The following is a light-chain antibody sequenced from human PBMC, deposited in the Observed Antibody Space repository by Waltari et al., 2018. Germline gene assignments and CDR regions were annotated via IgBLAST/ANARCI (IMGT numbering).Light chain of an antibody. V-gene: IGKV3-15*01. CDR3: QQYKNWPLT. CDR1: QRLSIT. J-gene: IGKJ4*01. Sequence: EIVMTQSPATLSVSPGERVTLSCMSSQRLSITLALYQQKPVQAPRLLSYGASTRATGIPGRFSGSGSGTDFTLTINSLQSENFAVYYCQQYKNWPLTFGGGSKVEIK. CDR2: GAS.